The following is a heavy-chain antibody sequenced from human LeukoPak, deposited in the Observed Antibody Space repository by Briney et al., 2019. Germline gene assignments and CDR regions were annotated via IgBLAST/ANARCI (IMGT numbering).Heavy chain of an antibody. J-gene: IGHJ6*02. V-gene: IGHV4-59*08. CDR2: IYYSGST. D-gene: IGHD3-3*01. CDR3: ARLPDYDFWSGYYTRYYYYGMDV. CDR1: GGSISSYY. Sequence: ASETLSLTCTVSGGSISSYYWSWIRQPPGKGLEWIGYIYYSGSTNYNPSLKSRVTISVDTSKNQFSLKLSSVTAADTAVYYCARLPDYDFWSGYYTRYYYYGMDVWGQGTTVTVSS.